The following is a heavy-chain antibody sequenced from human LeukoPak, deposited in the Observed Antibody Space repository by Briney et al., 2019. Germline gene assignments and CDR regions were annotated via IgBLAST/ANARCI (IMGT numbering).Heavy chain of an antibody. Sequence: RGSLRLSCALSGFTVTSNYISWVRHAPGKGLEWVSVIYSVGSTYYEDSVKGRFTISRHNSKNTLYLQMNSLRAEDTAVYYCARAYYYDSSGYFDYWGQGTLVTVSS. CDR2: IYSVGST. V-gene: IGHV3-53*04. CDR3: ARAYYYDSSGYFDY. J-gene: IGHJ4*02. CDR1: GFTVTSNY. D-gene: IGHD3-22*01.